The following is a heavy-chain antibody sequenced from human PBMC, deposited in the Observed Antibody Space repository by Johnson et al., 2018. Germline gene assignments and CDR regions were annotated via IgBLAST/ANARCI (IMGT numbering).Heavy chain of an antibody. J-gene: IGHJ6*02. Sequence: QVQLVESGGGVVQPGRSLRLSCAASGFTFSSYGMHWVRQAPGKGLEWVAVIWDDGSNKYYADSVKGRFTISRDNSKNTLYVQMNSLRAEDTAVYYCARGWASRLRPFYYYGMDVWVQGTTVTVSS. D-gene: IGHD1-26*01. V-gene: IGHV3-33*01. CDR1: GFTFSSYG. CDR3: ARGWASRLRPFYYYGMDV. CDR2: IWDDGSNK.